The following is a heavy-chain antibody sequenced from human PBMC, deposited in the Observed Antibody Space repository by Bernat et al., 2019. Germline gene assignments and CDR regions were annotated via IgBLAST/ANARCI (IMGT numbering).Heavy chain of an antibody. Sequence: EVQLVESGGGLIQPGGSLRLSCAASGCTVSSNYMSWVRQAPGKGLEWVSVTYSGGSTYYADSVEGRFTISSDNSKNTLYLQMNRLRAEDTAVYYCAREYSSGWFDAFDIWGQGTMVTVSS. J-gene: IGHJ3*02. D-gene: IGHD6-19*01. CDR2: TYSGGST. CDR1: GCTVSSNY. CDR3: AREYSSGWFDAFDI. V-gene: IGHV3-53*01.